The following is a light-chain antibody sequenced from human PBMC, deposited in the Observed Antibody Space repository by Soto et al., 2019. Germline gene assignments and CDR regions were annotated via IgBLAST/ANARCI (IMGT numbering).Light chain of an antibody. CDR3: CSYAGSSTNVV. V-gene: IGLV2-23*01. CDR2: EGS. J-gene: IGLJ2*01. Sequence: QSALTQPASVSGSPGQSITISCTGNSSDVGSYNLVSWYQQHPGKAPKLMIYEGSKRHSGLSNRFSGSKSGNTASLTISGLQAEDEADYYCCSYAGSSTNVVFGGGTKLTVL. CDR1: SSDVGSYNL.